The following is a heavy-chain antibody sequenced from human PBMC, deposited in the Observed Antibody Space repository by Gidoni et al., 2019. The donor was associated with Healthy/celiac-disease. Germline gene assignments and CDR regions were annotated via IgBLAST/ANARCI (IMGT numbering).Heavy chain of an antibody. V-gene: IGHV4-59*01. CDR3: ARGSSIAARPFMDV. D-gene: IGHD6-6*01. CDR2: IYYSGST. CDR1: GGSISSYY. J-gene: IGHJ6*03. Sequence: QVQLQESGPGLVTPSETLSPTCTVSGGSISSYYWSWIRQPPGKGLEWIGYIYYSGSTNYNPSLKSRVTISVDTSKNQFSLKLSSMTAADTAVYYCARGSSIAARPFMDVGGKGTTVTVSS.